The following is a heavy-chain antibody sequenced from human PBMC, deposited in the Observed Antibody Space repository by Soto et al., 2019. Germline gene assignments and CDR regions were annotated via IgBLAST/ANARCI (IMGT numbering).Heavy chain of an antibody. Sequence: QVQLVESGGGVVQPGRSLRLSCAASGFTFSTYGMHWVRQAPGKGLEWVAVIWHDGSNKYYADSVKGRFTISRDQSKNSLYLQMNSLRVDDTAVYYCARGGGSYYKYYWGQGSLVTVSS. V-gene: IGHV3-33*01. CDR1: GFTFSTYG. J-gene: IGHJ4*02. CDR2: IWHDGSNK. D-gene: IGHD3-16*01. CDR3: ARGGGSYYKYY.